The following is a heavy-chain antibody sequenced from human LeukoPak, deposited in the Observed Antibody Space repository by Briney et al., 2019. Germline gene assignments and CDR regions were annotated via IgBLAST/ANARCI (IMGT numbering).Heavy chain of an antibody. J-gene: IGHJ3*02. CDR2: INPSGGST. V-gene: IGHV1-46*01. D-gene: IGHD6-13*01. CDR1: GYTFTSYY. CDR3: ARRSWYTAFDI. Sequence: GASVKVSCKASGYTFTSYYMHWVRQAPGQGLEWMGIINPSGGSTSYAQKFQGRVTMTRDMSTSTAYMELSRLRSDDTAVYYCARRSWYTAFDIWGQGTMVTVSS.